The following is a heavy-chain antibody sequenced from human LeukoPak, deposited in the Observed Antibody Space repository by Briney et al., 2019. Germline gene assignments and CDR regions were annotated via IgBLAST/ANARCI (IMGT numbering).Heavy chain of an antibody. CDR1: GFTFSDYY. Sequence: GGSLRLSCAASGFTFSDYYMSWIRQAPGQGLEWVSYISSSGSTKYYADSVKGRFTISRDNAKNSLYLQMNSLRAEDTAVYYCARSNGYYDSSGSFDYWGQGTLVTVSS. CDR3: ARSNGYYDSSGSFDY. J-gene: IGHJ4*02. V-gene: IGHV3-11*04. CDR2: ISSSGSTK. D-gene: IGHD3-22*01.